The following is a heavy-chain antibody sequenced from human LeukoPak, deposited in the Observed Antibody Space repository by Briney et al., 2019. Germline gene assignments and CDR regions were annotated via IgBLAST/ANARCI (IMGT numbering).Heavy chain of an antibody. CDR3: AKDHFFPWFDP. D-gene: IGHD2/OR15-2a*01. J-gene: IGHJ5*02. CDR2: ISYDGSNK. Sequence: PGGSLRLSCAASGFTFSSYGMHWVRQAPGKGLEWVAVISYDGSNKYYADSVKGRFTISRDNSKNTLYLQMNSLRVEDTAVYYCAKDHFFPWFDPWGQGTLVTVSS. CDR1: GFTFSSYG. V-gene: IGHV3-30*18.